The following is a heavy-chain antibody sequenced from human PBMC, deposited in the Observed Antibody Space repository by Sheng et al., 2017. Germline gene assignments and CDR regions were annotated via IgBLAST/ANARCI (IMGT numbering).Heavy chain of an antibody. V-gene: IGHV4-39*07. D-gene: IGHD2-21*02. Sequence: QLQLQESGPGLVKPSETLSLTCTVSGGSISSSSYYWGWIRQPPGKGLEWIGSIYYSGSTYYNPSLKSRVTISVDTSKNQFSLKLSSVTAADTAVYYCARDPSIVVVTATAFDYWGQGTLVTVSS. J-gene: IGHJ4*02. CDR3: ARDPSIVVVTATAFDY. CDR2: IYYSGST. CDR1: GGSISSSSYY.